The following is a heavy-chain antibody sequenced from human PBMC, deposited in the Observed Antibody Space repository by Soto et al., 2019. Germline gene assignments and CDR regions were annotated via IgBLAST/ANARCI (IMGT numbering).Heavy chain of an antibody. V-gene: IGHV3-43*01. CDR3: SKDTKSKDSSGWYYFDY. J-gene: IGHJ4*02. CDR2: ISWDGGST. D-gene: IGHD6-19*01. CDR1: GFTFDDYT. Sequence: GGSLRLSCAASGFTFDDYTMHWVRQAPGKGLEWVSLISWDGGSTYYADSVKGRFTISRDNSKNSLYLQMNSLRTEDTALYYCSKDTKSKDSSGWYYFDYWGQGTLVTVSS.